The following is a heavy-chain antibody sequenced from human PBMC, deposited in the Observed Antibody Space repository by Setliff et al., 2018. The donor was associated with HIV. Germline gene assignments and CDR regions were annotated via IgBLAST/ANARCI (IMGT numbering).Heavy chain of an antibody. Sequence: PGGSLRLSCAASGFTFSTYTMNWVRQAPGKGLEWVSSISSGSSYIYYADSVKGRFTISRDNARYSLYLQMNSLRAEDTAVYYCAREDSSSIDDWGQGTLVTVSS. CDR2: ISSGSSYI. CDR1: GFTFSTYT. J-gene: IGHJ4*02. V-gene: IGHV3-21*01. D-gene: IGHD6-13*01. CDR3: AREDSSSIDD.